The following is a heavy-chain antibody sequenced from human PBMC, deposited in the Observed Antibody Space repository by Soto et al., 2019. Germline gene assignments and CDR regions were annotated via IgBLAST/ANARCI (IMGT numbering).Heavy chain of an antibody. V-gene: IGHV4-30-2*01. CDR3: ARTNLNYGDYASLDY. Sequence: QLQLQESGSGLVMSSQTLSLTCAVSGGSISSGTYSWSWIRQPPGKGLEWLGYIFHSGSTYYNPSLKSRVTMSMDRSKNQFSLKLTSVTAADTAMYYCARTNLNYGDYASLDYWGQGTRVTVSS. J-gene: IGHJ4*02. CDR1: GGSISSGTYS. D-gene: IGHD4-17*01. CDR2: IFHSGST.